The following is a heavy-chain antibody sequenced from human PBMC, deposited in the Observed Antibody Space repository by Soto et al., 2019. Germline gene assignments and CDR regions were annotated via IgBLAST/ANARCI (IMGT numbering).Heavy chain of an antibody. D-gene: IGHD4-4*01. CDR2: IYWDADK. J-gene: IGHJ4*02. Sequence: QITLKESGPTLVKPTQTLTLTCTFSGFSLTTRAVGVGWIRQPPGKALEWLALIYWDADKRYNPSLKSRLTITEDTSKNQVVLTMTNMDPVDTATYHCTHSRVMTTVTDFHSWGPGILVTVSS. CDR3: THSRVMTTVTDFHS. CDR1: GFSLTTRAVG. V-gene: IGHV2-5*02.